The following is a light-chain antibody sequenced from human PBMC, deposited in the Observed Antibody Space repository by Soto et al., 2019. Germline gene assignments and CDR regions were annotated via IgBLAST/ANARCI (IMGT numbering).Light chain of an antibody. J-gene: IGLJ1*01. Sequence: SVLTQPASVSGSPGQSITISCTGTSSDVGSYNLVSWYQQHPGKAPKLMIYEGSKRPSGVSNRFSGSKSGNTASLTISGLQAEDEADYYCCSYAGSSTLVFGTAPNVTVL. V-gene: IGLV2-23*01. CDR1: SSDVGSYNL. CDR2: EGS. CDR3: CSYAGSSTLV.